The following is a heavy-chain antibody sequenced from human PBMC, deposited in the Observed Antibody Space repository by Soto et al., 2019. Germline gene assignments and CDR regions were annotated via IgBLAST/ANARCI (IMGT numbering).Heavy chain of an antibody. CDR3: ARGGYSGDY. CDR1: GFTFNTFS. J-gene: IGHJ4*02. CDR2: ITSSSRYI. V-gene: IGHV3-21*01. D-gene: IGHD5-12*01. Sequence: EVQLVESGGGLVKPGGSLRLSCAASGFTFNTFSMNWVRQAPGKGLEWVSSITSSSRYIYYADSVKGRFTISRDNANNSLYLQMNSLRAEDTAVYYCARGGYSGDYWGQGTLVTVSS.